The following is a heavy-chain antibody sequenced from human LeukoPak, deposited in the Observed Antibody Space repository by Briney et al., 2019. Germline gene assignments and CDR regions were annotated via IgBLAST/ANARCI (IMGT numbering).Heavy chain of an antibody. V-gene: IGHV4-30-4*01. CDR3: ARWGAGPRTFDY. D-gene: IGHD1-26*01. CDR1: GGSISSGDYY. J-gene: IGHJ4*02. Sequence: PSQTLSLTCTVSGGSISSGDYYWSWIRQPPGKGLEWIGYIYYSGSTYYNPSLKSQVTISVDTSKNQFSLKLSSVTAADTAVYYCARWGAGPRTFDYWGQGTLVTVSS. CDR2: IYYSGST.